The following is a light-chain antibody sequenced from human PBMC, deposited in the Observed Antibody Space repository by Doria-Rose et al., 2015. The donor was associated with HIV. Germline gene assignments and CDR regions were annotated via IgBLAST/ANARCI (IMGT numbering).Light chain of an antibody. Sequence: SQSISSWLAWYQQEPGKAPKLLIYKASTLDSGVPSRFSGSGSGTSFTLTITSLQPDDFATYYCQQYNSYPWTFGQGTKVEIK. J-gene: IGKJ1*01. CDR3: QQYNSYPWT. CDR2: KAS. CDR1: QSISSW. V-gene: IGKV1-5*03.